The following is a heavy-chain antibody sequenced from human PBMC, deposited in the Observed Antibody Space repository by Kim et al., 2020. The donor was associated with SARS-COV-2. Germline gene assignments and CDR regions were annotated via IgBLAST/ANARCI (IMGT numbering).Heavy chain of an antibody. CDR2: IHPRAETT. CDR1: GFTLSNNA. Sequence: GGSLRLSCAVSGFTLSNNAMSWVRQAPGRGLEWVSTIHPRAETTYYADSVNGRFTIYRDNSNHTLYLQLNSLRADDTAVYYCAKDRGGSGWPVFDYWGQGTPVTVSS. D-gene: IGHD6-19*01. J-gene: IGHJ4*02. V-gene: IGHV3-23*01. CDR3: AKDRGGSGWPVFDY.